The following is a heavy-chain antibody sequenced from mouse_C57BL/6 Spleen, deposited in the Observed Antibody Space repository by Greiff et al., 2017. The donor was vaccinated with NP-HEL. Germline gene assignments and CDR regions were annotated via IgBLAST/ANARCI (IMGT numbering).Heavy chain of an antibody. Sequence: QVQLQQSGPELVKPGASVKISCKASGYAFSSSWMNWVKQRPGKGLEWIGRIYPGDGDTNYNGKFKGKATLTADKSSSTAYMQLSSLPSEDSAVYFCARGAYGNDGELGPYYAMDDWGQGTSVTVAS. J-gene: IGHJ4*01. CDR2: IYPGDGDT. CDR3: ARGAYGNDGELGPYYAMDD. V-gene: IGHV1-82*01. D-gene: IGHD2-2*01. CDR1: GYAFSSSW.